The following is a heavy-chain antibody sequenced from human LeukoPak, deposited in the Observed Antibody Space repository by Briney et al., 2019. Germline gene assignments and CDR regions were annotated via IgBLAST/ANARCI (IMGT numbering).Heavy chain of an antibody. D-gene: IGHD1-26*01. Sequence: SETLSLTCTVSGGSISIYYWSWIRQPPGKGLEWIGNIYYSGSTNYKPSLKGRVTISLNTSKNQFYLKLSSVTAADTDVYYCARDRVIVGATAGAFDIWGQGTMVTVSS. V-gene: IGHV4-59*01. CDR2: IYYSGST. CDR3: ARDRVIVGATAGAFDI. CDR1: GGSISIYY. J-gene: IGHJ3*02.